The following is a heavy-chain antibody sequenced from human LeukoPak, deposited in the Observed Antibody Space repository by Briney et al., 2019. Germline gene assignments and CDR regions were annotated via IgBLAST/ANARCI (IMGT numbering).Heavy chain of an antibody. V-gene: IGHV3-23*01. CDR3: AKDIQLST. CDR1: GFTFSVAA. Sequence: PGGSLRLSCAASGFTFSVAAMTWVRQAPGKGLEWVSLIGASGESTYYADSAKGRFTISRDNSKNTLSLQMNSLRVEDTAMYFCAKDIQLSTWGLGTMVTVSS. D-gene: IGHD5-24*01. CDR2: IGASGEST. J-gene: IGHJ3*01.